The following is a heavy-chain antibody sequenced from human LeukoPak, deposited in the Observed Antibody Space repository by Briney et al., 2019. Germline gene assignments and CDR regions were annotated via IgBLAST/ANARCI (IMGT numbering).Heavy chain of an antibody. Sequence: ASVKVSCKASGYTFTTYYIHWVRQAPGQGLQWMGIINPSGGNTTYAQKFQGRVTMTRDTSTSTVYMELSSLRSEDTAVYYCANTRDGYNGNYFDYWGQGTLVTVSS. CDR3: ANTRDGYNGNYFDY. CDR1: GYTFTTYY. CDR2: INPSGGNT. V-gene: IGHV1-46*01. J-gene: IGHJ4*02. D-gene: IGHD5-24*01.